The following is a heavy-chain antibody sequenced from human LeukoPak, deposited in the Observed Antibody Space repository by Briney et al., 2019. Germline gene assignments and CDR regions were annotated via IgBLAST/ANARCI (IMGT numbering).Heavy chain of an antibody. J-gene: IGHJ3*02. V-gene: IGHV3-11*04. CDR2: ISSSGSTI. CDR3: ARDRSGSSSVDDAFDI. D-gene: IGHD1-26*01. CDR1: GFTFSDYY. Sequence: GGSLRLSYAASGFTFSDYYMSWIRRAPGKGLEWVSYISSSGSTIYYADSVKGRFTISRDNAKKSLFLEMNSLRVEDTAVYYCARDRSGSSSVDDAFDIWGQGIMVTVSS.